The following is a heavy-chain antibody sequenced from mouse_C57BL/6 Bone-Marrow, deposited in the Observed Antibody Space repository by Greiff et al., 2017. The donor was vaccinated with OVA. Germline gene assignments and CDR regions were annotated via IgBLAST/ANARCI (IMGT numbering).Heavy chain of an antibody. CDR1: GFTFSDYY. Sequence: EVKVVESGGGLVQPGGSLKLSCAASGFTFSDYYMYWVRQTPEKRLEWVAYISNGGGSTYYPDTVKGRFTISRDNAKNTLYLQMSRLKSEDTAMYYCARENYGSSEGYAMDYWGQGTSVTVSS. CDR2: ISNGGGST. D-gene: IGHD1-1*01. J-gene: IGHJ4*01. V-gene: IGHV5-12*01. CDR3: ARENYGSSEGYAMDY.